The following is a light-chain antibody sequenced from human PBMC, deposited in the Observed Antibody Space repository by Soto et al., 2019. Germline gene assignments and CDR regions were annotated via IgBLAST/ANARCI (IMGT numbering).Light chain of an antibody. CDR2: DAS. Sequence: EIVLTQSPATLSLSPGERATLSCRASQSVSNYLAWYQQKHCQAPRLLMYDASNRATGSPARFSGSGSGTDFTLTISSLEPEDFAVYYCQQRSNWPPVTFGPGTKVDIK. J-gene: IGKJ3*01. CDR3: QQRSNWPPVT. CDR1: QSVSNY. V-gene: IGKV3-11*01.